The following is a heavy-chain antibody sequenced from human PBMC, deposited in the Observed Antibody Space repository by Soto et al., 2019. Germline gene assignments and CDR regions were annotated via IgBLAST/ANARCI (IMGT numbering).Heavy chain of an antibody. CDR1: GFTFSSYG. CDR3: AREPGIAVAGLGYYYYYGMDV. D-gene: IGHD6-19*01. CDR2: IWYDGSNK. J-gene: IGHJ6*02. Sequence: GWSLRLSCAASGFTFSSYGMHWVRQAPGKGLEWVAVIWYDGSNKYYADSVKGRFTISRDNSKNTLYLQMSSLRAEDTAVYYSAREPGIAVAGLGYYYYYGMDVWGQGTTVTVSS. V-gene: IGHV3-33*01.